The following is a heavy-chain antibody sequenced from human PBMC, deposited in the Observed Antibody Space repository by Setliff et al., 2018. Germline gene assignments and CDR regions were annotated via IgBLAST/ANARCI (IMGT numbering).Heavy chain of an antibody. D-gene: IGHD3-22*01. J-gene: IGHJ5*02. CDR2: IYYSGSS. Sequence: PSETLSLTCTVSGVSVTGSYWSWIRQPPGRGLECIGYIYYSGSSNYNPSLKSRVTMSVDTSKNHVSLKLSSVTAADTAVYYCARAHTWSLPNDNSGYPGWFDPWGQGTLVTVSS. CDR1: GVSVTGSY. CDR3: ARAHTWSLPNDNSGYPGWFDP. V-gene: IGHV4-59*08.